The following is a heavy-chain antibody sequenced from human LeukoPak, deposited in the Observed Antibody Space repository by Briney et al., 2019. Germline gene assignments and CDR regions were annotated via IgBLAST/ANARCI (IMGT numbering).Heavy chain of an antibody. D-gene: IGHD3-10*01. CDR3: ARDAPGYYFDY. Sequence: GRSLRLSCAASGFTFSDYYMSWIRRAPGKGLEWVSYISSSSSYTNYADSVKGRFTISRDNAKNSLYLQMNSLRAEDTAVYYCARDAPGYYFDYWGQGTLVTVSS. CDR2: ISSSSSYT. CDR1: GFTFSDYY. J-gene: IGHJ4*02. V-gene: IGHV3-11*05.